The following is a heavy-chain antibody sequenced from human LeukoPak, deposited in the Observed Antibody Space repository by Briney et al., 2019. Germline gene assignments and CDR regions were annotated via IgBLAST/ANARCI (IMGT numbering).Heavy chain of an antibody. Sequence: GGSLRLSCVASGFTLSSDWMSWVRQVPGKGLEWVANIKQDGSEKYYADSVKGRFTISRDNSKNTLYLQMNSLRAEDTAVYYCASNYGSGSYDYFDYWGQGTLVTVSS. J-gene: IGHJ4*02. CDR2: IKQDGSEK. D-gene: IGHD3-10*01. V-gene: IGHV3-7*01. CDR1: GFTLSSDW. CDR3: ASNYGSGSYDYFDY.